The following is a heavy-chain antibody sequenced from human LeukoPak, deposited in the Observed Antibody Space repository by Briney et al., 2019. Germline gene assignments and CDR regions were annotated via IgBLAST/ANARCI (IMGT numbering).Heavy chain of an antibody. CDR1: GFTFGDYY. Sequence: PGRSLRLSCAASGFTFGDYYMSWIRQAPGKGLEWVSHISGSSGTIYYADSVKGRFTISRGTAENSLYLQMNSLRAEDTAVYYCAKGRDCSSTSCYLNWFDPWGQGTLVTVSS. CDR3: AKGRDCSSTSCYLNWFDP. CDR2: ISGSSGTI. V-gene: IGHV3-11*01. J-gene: IGHJ5*02. D-gene: IGHD2-2*01.